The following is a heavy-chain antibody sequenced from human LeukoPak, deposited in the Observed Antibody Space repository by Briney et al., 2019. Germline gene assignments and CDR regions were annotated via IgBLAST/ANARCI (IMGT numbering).Heavy chain of an antibody. Sequence: SVTVSCKASGGTFSSYAISWVRQAPGQGLEWMGGIIPIFGTANYAQKFQGRVTITTDESTSTAYMELSSLRSEDTAVYYCARGPLNWNYGLDYWGQGTLVTVSS. CDR2: IIPIFGTA. J-gene: IGHJ4*02. CDR3: ARGPLNWNYGLDY. CDR1: GGTFSSYA. V-gene: IGHV1-69*05. D-gene: IGHD1-7*01.